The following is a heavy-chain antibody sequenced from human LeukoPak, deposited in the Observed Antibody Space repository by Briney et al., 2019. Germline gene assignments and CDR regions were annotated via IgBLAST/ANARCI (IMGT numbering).Heavy chain of an antibody. CDR2: ISSDGSIT. CDR1: GFTFSTYW. V-gene: IGHV3-74*01. Sequence: GGSLRLSCAASGFTFSTYWMHWVRQAPGKGLVWVSRISSDGSITGYADSVKGRFTISRDNAKNTLYLQMNSLRAEDTAVYYCAKTVGYSSSANFDYWGQGTLVTVSS. J-gene: IGHJ4*02. CDR3: AKTVGYSSSANFDY. D-gene: IGHD6-6*01.